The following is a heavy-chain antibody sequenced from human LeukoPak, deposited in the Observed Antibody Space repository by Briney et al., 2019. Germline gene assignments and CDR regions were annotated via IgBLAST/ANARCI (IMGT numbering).Heavy chain of an antibody. CDR3: VRDLTYYGPPF. CDR1: GFTFSSYE. V-gene: IGHV3-48*03. CDR2: ISVSGGTR. J-gene: IGHJ4*02. Sequence: PGGSLRLSCAASGFTFSSYEMNWVRQAPGKGLEWISYISVSGGTRYYADSVKGRFTISRDNAKNSLYLQMNSLRAEDTAIYYCVRDLTYYGPPFWGQGTLVSVSS. D-gene: IGHD3-10*01.